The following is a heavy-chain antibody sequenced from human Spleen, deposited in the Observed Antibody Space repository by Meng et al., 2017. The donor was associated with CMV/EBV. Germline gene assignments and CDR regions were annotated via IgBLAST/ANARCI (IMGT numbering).Heavy chain of an antibody. CDR3: STGGYFIDY. D-gene: IGHD1-1*01. CDR1: GFTFSNAW. V-gene: IGHV3-15*01. J-gene: IGHJ4*02. Sequence: GGSLRLSCAASGFTFSNAWMNWVRQAPGKALEWVGRIKSKVDGETIDYAAPVKGRFSISRDDSINTVYLQMNSLKTEDTAVYYCSTGGYFIDYWGQGTLVTVSS. CDR2: IKSKVDGETI.